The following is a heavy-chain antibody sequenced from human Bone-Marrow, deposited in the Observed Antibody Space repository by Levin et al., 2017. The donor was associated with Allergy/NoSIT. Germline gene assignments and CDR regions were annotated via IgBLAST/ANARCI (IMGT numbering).Heavy chain of an antibody. CDR1: GYTFTSYD. J-gene: IGHJ4*02. CDR2: MNPNSGNT. Sequence: KISCKASGYTFTSYDINWVRQATGQGLEWMGWMNPNSGNTGYAQKFQDRVTMTRNTSISTAYMELSSLGSDDTAVYYCARRTAAGGTTMGYWGQGTLVTVSS. D-gene: IGHD6-13*01. V-gene: IGHV1-8*01. CDR3: ARRTAAGGTTMGY.